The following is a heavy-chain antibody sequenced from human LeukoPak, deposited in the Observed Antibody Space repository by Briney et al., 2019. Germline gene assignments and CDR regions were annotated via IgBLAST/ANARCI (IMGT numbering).Heavy chain of an antibody. J-gene: IGHJ4*02. CDR1: GYTFTGYY. CDR2: INPNSGGT. Sequence: ASVKVSCKASGYTFTGYYMHWVRQAPGQGLEWMGWINPNSGGTNYAQKFQGWVTMTRDTSISTAYMELSRLRSDDTAVYYCARGIPPGVSSGYCYASPYYFDYWGQGTLVTVSS. V-gene: IGHV1-2*04. CDR3: ARGIPPGVSSGYCYASPYYFDY. D-gene: IGHD3-22*01.